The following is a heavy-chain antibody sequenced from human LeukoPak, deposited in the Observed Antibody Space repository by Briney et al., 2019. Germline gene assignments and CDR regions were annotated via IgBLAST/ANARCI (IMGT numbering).Heavy chain of an antibody. CDR1: GFTFSDYY. CDR2: IRSSGSTI. CDR3: ARVTAYCSSTSCAPVDFDY. Sequence: GGSLRLSCAASGFTFSDYYMRWTPHAPGKGLECVSYIRSSGSTIYYADSVKGRFTISRDNAKNSLYLQMNSLRAEDTAVYYCARVTAYCSSTSCAPVDFDYWGQGTLVTVSS. J-gene: IGHJ4*02. D-gene: IGHD2-2*01. V-gene: IGHV3-11*04.